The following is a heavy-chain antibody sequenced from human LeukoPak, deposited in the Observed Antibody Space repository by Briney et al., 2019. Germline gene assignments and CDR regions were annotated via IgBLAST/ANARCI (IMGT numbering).Heavy chain of an antibody. D-gene: IGHD2-2*03. CDR3: AKSQRGYCSSTSCYGDY. CDR1: GFSFSSFG. CDR2: IRYDETNK. Sequence: GGSLRLSCAASGFSFSSFGMHWVRQAPGQGLEWVAFIRYDETNKFYADSVKGRFPISRDNSNNTLYLQMNSLRAEDSAVYHCAKSQRGYCSSTSCYGDYWGQGTLVTVSS. J-gene: IGHJ4*02. V-gene: IGHV3-30*02.